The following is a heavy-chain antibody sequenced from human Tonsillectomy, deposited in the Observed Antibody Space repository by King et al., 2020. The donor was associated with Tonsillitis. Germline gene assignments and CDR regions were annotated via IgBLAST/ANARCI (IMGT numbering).Heavy chain of an antibody. CDR1: GFTFSSYA. D-gene: IGHD2-15*01. CDR3: AKFVRDCSGGSCSTHWYFDL. J-gene: IGHJ2*01. CDR2: ISGSGGST. Sequence: VQLVESGGGLVQPGGSLRLSCAASGFTFSSYAMSWVRQAPGKELEWVSAISGSGGSTYYADSVKGRFTISRDNSKNTLYLQMNSLRAEDTAVYYCAKFVRDCSGGSCSTHWYFDLWGRGTLVTVSS. V-gene: IGHV3-23*04.